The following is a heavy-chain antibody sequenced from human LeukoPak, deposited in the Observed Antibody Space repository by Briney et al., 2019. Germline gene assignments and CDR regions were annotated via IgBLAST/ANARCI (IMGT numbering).Heavy chain of an antibody. D-gene: IGHD5-12*01. CDR1: GYRFTSYW. Sequence: PGESLRISCKGSGYRFTSYWISWVRQMPGKGLDWSGRIDPSDSYTNYSTSFQGHVTISADKSISTAYLQWSSLQASDTAMYYCARHIVATINWFDPWGQGTLVTVSS. CDR2: IDPSDSYT. CDR3: ARHIVATINWFDP. V-gene: IGHV5-10-1*01. J-gene: IGHJ5*02.